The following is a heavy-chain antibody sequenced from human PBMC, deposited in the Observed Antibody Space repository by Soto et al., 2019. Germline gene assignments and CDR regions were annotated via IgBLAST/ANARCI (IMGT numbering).Heavy chain of an antibody. CDR3: ARDMHAGFTHYFDP. V-gene: IGHV4-59*02. J-gene: IGHJ5*02. CDR2: TTYTGNT. Sequence: SDSLAIACAVCGGTVSISEVALILQFPGKGLEWIAYTTYTGNTNYNPSLKSRVTISMDTSKNQLSLKLTSMTAADTAVYYCARDMHAGFTHYFDPCGQGTLVTVSS. CDR1: GGTVSISE. D-gene: IGHD1-26*01.